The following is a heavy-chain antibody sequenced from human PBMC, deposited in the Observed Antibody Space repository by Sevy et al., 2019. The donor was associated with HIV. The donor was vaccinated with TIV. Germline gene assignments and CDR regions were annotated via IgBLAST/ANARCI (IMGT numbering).Heavy chain of an antibody. CDR2: IKQDGSEK. V-gene: IGHV3-7*01. J-gene: IGHJ4*02. CDR1: GFTFSSYW. CDR3: ARDGVMGGY. Sequence: GGSLRLSCAASGFTFSSYWMSWVRQAPGKGLEWVANIKQDGSEKNYVDSVKGRFTISRDHAKNFLELKMNSLRADATAVYDGARDGVMGGYWGQGTLVTVSS. D-gene: IGHD3-16*01.